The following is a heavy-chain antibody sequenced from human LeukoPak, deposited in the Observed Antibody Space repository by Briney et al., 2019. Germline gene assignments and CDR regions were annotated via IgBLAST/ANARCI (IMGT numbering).Heavy chain of an antibody. D-gene: IGHD1-26*01. V-gene: IGHV4-59*01. CDR3: ARGGRIVGATTFDY. CDR1: GGSISSYY. J-gene: IGHJ4*02. CDR2: IYYSGST. Sequence: SETLSLTCTVSGGSISSYYWSWIRQPPGKGLEWIGYIYYSGSTNYNPSLKSRVTISVDTSKNQFSLKLSSVTAADTAVYYCARGGRIVGATTFDYWGQGTLVTVSS.